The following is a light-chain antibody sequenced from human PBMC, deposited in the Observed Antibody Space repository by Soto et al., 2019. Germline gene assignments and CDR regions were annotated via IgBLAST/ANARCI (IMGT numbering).Light chain of an antibody. J-gene: IGLJ1*01. CDR2: DVS. Sequence: QSVLTQPASVSGSPGQSIAISCTGTSSDVGGYNFVSWYQQHPHKAPKLMISDVSNRPSGVSDRFSGSKSGNTASLTISGLQAEDEADYYCSAFTGTTYVFGTGTKVTVL. CDR1: SSDVGGYNF. V-gene: IGLV2-14*01. CDR3: SAFTGTTYV.